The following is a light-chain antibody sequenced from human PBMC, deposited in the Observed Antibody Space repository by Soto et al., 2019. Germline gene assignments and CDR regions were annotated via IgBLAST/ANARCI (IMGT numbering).Light chain of an antibody. Sequence: QSVLTQPASVSGSPGQSITISCTGTSSDVGGYNYVSWYQQHPGKAPKLMISDVTNRPSGVSSRFSGSKSGNTASLTISGLQAKDGAYYSCSSYTSTTTFVFGTGTRVTFL. J-gene: IGLJ1*01. CDR2: DVT. CDR3: SSYTSTTTFV. CDR1: SSDVGGYNY. V-gene: IGLV2-14*01.